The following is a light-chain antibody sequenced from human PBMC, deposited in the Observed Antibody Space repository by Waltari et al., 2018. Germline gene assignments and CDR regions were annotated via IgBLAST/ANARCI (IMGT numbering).Light chain of an antibody. CDR1: QSVLFSSDNKNY. CDR2: WAS. V-gene: IGKV4-1*01. Sequence: IVMTQSPDSLTPSLGERAPNNCKSSQSVLFSSDNKNYLAWYQQKPGQPPKVLIYWASTRASGVPERFSGSGSGTDFTLTISSLQREDAAVYYCQQYYDNPRAFGQGTKVDIK. J-gene: IGKJ1*01. CDR3: QQYYDNPRA.